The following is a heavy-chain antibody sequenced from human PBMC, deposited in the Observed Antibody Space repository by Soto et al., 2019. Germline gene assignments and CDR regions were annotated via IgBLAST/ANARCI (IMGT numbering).Heavy chain of an antibody. J-gene: IGHJ3*02. V-gene: IGHV1-2*02. CDR1: GYMFTAFY. Sequence: ASVKVSCKASGYMFTAFYIHWVRQAPGQGLEWVAWIDPNTGGTSSAQRFKGRVAVTRDTSIRTAYIELTTLRFDDTAVYYCAREYGVPDSSGYAFDTWGQAKLFTVSS. CDR3: AREYGVPDSSGYAFDT. CDR2: IDPNTGGT. D-gene: IGHD3-22*01.